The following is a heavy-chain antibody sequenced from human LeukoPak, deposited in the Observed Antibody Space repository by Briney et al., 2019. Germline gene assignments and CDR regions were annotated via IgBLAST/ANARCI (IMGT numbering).Heavy chain of an antibody. Sequence: SETLSLTCAVYGGSFSGYYWSWIRQPPGKGLEWIGEINHSGSTNYNPSLKSRVTISVDTSKNQISLKLSSVTAADTAVYYCARGRITIFGVVIINRWFDPWGQGTLVTVSS. CDR1: GGSFSGYY. CDR2: INHSGST. V-gene: IGHV4-34*01. CDR3: ARGRITIFGVVIINRWFDP. D-gene: IGHD3-3*01. J-gene: IGHJ5*02.